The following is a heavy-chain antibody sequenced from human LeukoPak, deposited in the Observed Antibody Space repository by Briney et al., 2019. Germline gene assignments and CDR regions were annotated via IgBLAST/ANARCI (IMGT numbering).Heavy chain of an antibody. V-gene: IGHV1-46*01. D-gene: IGHD2-15*01. Sequence: ASVKVSCKASGYTFTSYYMHWVRQAPGQGLEWMGIINPSGGSTSYAQKFQGRVTMTRDTSTSTVYMELSSLRSEDTAVYYCARGSESYCSGGSCYSSPHTFDYWGQGTLVTVSS. CDR1: GYTFTSYY. CDR3: ARGSESYCSGGSCYSSPHTFDY. J-gene: IGHJ4*02. CDR2: INPSGGST.